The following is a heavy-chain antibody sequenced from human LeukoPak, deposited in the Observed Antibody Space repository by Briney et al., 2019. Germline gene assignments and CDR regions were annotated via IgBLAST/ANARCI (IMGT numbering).Heavy chain of an antibody. CDR3: ARLDIPFGGGIVNAGSNY. CDR1: GYTFSSYA. J-gene: IGHJ4*02. D-gene: IGHD3-16*02. Sequence: ASVKVSCKASGYTFSSYAINWVRQAPGQGLEWMGWISGYNGNTNYAQKLHGRVTMTTDTSTNTAYMEVKSLRSDDTAVYYCARLDIPFGGGIVNAGSNYWGQGTLVPVSS. CDR2: ISGYNGNT. V-gene: IGHV1-18*01.